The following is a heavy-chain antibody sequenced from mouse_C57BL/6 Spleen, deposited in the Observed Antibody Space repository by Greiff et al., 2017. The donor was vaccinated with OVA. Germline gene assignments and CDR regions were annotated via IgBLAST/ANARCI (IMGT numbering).Heavy chain of an antibody. CDR1: GYTFTSYW. CDR3: ATIYYDYPYAMDY. CDR2: IYPGSGST. Sequence: QVQLKQPGAELVKPGASVKMSCKASGYTFTSYWITWVKQRPGQGLEWIGDIYPGSGSTNYNEKFKSKATLTVDTSSSTAYMQLSSLTSEDSAVYYCATIYYDYPYAMDYWGQGTSVTVSS. D-gene: IGHD2-4*01. V-gene: IGHV1-55*01. J-gene: IGHJ4*01.